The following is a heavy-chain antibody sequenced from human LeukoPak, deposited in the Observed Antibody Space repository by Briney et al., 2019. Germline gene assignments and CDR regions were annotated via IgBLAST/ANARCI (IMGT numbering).Heavy chain of an antibody. V-gene: IGHV4-59*01. J-gene: IGHJ4*02. CDR1: GGSISSYY. Sequence: KPSETLSLTCTVSGGSISSYYWSWIRQPPGKGLEWIGYIYYSGSTNYNPSLKSRVTISVDTSKNQLSLKLSSVTAADTAVYYCAREGVRYYYDSSGYLTTPFDYWGQGTLVTVSS. CDR2: IYYSGST. D-gene: IGHD3-22*01. CDR3: AREGVRYYYDSSGYLTTPFDY.